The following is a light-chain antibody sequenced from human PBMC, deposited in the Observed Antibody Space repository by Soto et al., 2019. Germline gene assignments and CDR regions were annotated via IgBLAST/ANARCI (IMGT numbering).Light chain of an antibody. V-gene: IGKV4-1*01. CDR3: QQYFSIPMFT. J-gene: IGKJ2*01. CDR1: QSALFSSSNKNY. CDR2: WAS. Sequence: DIVLTQSPDSLAVSLGETATINCKTSQSALFSSSNKNYIAWYQRRPGQPLKLLFYWASTWASGVPDRFSASGSGTAFTLPISSLQPEDAAIYYCQQYFSIPMFTFAQGTKLQIK.